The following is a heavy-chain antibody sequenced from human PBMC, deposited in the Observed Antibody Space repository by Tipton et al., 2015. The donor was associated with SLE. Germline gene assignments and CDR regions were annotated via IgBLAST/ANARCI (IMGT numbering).Heavy chain of an antibody. J-gene: IGHJ5*02. Sequence: TLSLTCAVYGGTFSGYYWSWIRQPPGKGLEWIGEINHSGNTNQNPSLKSRVTLSVDTSKNRFSLKITSLTAADTAMYYCARLGGTFRYSVEDWFDPWGQGTLVIVSS. CDR2: INHSGNT. CDR3: ARLGGTFRYSVEDWFDP. CDR1: GGTFSGYY. V-gene: IGHV4-34*01. D-gene: IGHD3-16*02.